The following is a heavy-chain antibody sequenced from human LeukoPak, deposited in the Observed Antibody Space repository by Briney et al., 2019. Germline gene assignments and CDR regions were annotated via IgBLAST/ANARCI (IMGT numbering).Heavy chain of an antibody. CDR3: ARAGDIVVVAVAGAGYYYMDV. J-gene: IGHJ6*03. D-gene: IGHD2-2*01. V-gene: IGHV1-18*04. CDR1: GYTFATYY. CDR2: ISAYNGNT. Sequence: ASVKVSCKASGYTFATYYMHWVRQAPGQGLEWMGWISAYNGNTDYAQKLQGRVTMTIDTSTSTAYMELRSLRSDDTAVYHCARAGDIVVVAVAGAGYYYMDVWGKGTTVTVSS.